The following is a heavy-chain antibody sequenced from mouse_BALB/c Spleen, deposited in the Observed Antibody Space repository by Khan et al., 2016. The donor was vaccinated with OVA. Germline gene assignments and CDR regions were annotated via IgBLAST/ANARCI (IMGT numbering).Heavy chain of an antibody. V-gene: IGHV2-6-7*01. CDR3: ARAYYGNYREAMDY. Sequence: QVQLKESGPGLVAPSQSLSITCTVSGFSLTGYGVNWVRQPPGNGLEWLGMIWGDGSTDYNSALKSRLNLSKDNSKSQVFLKMNSLQTDDTARYYCARAYYGNYREAMDYWGHGTSVTVSS. D-gene: IGHD2-10*01. J-gene: IGHJ4*01. CDR1: GFSLTGYG. CDR2: IWGDGST.